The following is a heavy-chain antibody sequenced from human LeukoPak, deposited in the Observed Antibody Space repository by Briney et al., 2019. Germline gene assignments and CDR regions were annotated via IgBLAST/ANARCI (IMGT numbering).Heavy chain of an antibody. CDR2: IRYDGSNK. Sequence: GGSLRLSCAASGFTFSSYGMHWVRQAPGKGLEWVAFIRYDGSNKYYADSVKGRFAISRDNSKNTLYLQMNSLRAEDTAVYYRAPLPYGDYGRWGQGTLVTVSS. V-gene: IGHV3-30*02. J-gene: IGHJ4*02. CDR1: GFTFSSYG. CDR3: APLPYGDYGR. D-gene: IGHD4-17*01.